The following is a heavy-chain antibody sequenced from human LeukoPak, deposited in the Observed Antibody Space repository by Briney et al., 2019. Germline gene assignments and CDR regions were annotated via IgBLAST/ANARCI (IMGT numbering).Heavy chain of an antibody. CDR1: GFTFSSYW. Sequence: GGSLRLSCAASGFTFSSYWMSWVRQAPGKGLEWVANIKQDGSEKYYVDSVKGRFTISRDNSKNTLYLQMNSLRAEDTAVYYCAKDRSMGYYGSGSYLPYYYGMDVWGQGTTVTVSS. CDR3: AKDRSMGYYGSGSYLPYYYGMDV. V-gene: IGHV3-7*01. D-gene: IGHD3-10*01. J-gene: IGHJ6*02. CDR2: IKQDGSEK.